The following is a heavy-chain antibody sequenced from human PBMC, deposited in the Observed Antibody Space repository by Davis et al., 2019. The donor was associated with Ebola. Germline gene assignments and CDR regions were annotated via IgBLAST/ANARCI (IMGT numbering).Heavy chain of an antibody. Sequence: ASVKVSCKASGYTFTSYAMHWVRQAPGQRLEWMGWINAGNGNTKYSQKFQGRVTITRDTSASTAYMELSSLRSEDTAVYYCAREGPGGYSSSTKVGWFDPWGQGTLVTVSS. CDR1: GYTFTSYA. D-gene: IGHD6-13*01. V-gene: IGHV1-3*01. J-gene: IGHJ5*02. CDR3: AREGPGGYSSSTKVGWFDP. CDR2: INAGNGNT.